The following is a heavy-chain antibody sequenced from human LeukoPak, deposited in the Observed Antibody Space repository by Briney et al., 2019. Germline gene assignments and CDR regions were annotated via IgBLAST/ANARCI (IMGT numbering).Heavy chain of an antibody. J-gene: IGHJ5*02. CDR1: GFTFSNYV. D-gene: IGHD2-15*01. V-gene: IGHV4-4*07. CDR2: IDTSGSI. Sequence: GSLRLSCVASGFTFSNYVMSWVRQAPGKGLEWIGRIDTSGSINYNPSLKSRVTMSVDRSKNQFSLKLRSVTAADTAVYYCARVGSLSRGRNWVDPWGQGTLVIVS. CDR3: ARVGSLSRGRNWVDP.